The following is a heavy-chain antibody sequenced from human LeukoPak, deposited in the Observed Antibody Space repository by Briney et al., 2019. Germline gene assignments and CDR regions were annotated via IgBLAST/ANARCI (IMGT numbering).Heavy chain of an antibody. V-gene: IGHV3-74*01. Sequence: GGSLRLSCAASGFTFSSYWMHWVRQAPGKGLGWVSRINSDGSSTSYADSVKGRFTISRDNAKNTLYLQMNSLRAEDTAVYYCARGIRWLSDAFDIWGQGTMVTVSS. J-gene: IGHJ3*02. CDR3: ARGIRWLSDAFDI. CDR2: INSDGSST. CDR1: GFTFSSYW. D-gene: IGHD5-24*01.